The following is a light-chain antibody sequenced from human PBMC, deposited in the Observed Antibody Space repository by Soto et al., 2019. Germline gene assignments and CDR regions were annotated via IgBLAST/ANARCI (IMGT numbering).Light chain of an antibody. Sequence: QSALTQPPSASGTPGQRVTVSCSGSSSNVERNAVNWYQQLPGTAPKLLIFSDNQRPSGVADRFSGSKSGTSASLAISGLQSDDEGDYYCAAWDDSLNALVFGGGTKVTVL. J-gene: IGLJ3*02. CDR1: SSNVERNA. V-gene: IGLV1-44*01. CDR2: SDN. CDR3: AAWDDSLNALV.